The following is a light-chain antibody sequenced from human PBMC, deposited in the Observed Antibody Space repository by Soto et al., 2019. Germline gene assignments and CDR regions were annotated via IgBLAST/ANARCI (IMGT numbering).Light chain of an antibody. V-gene: IGKV3-15*01. CDR2: GAS. CDR3: QHYNNWPPLT. J-gene: IGKJ1*01. Sequence: ELVMTQSPATLSVSPGERATLSCRASQSVSINLAWYQQKPGQAPRLLIYGASPRATGIPARFSGSGSGTEFTLTISSLQSEDFAVYYCQHYNNWPPLTFGQGTKVEIK. CDR1: QSVSIN.